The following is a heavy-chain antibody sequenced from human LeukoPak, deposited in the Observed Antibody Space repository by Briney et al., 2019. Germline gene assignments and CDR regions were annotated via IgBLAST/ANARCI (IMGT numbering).Heavy chain of an antibody. V-gene: IGHV4-30-4*01. CDR2: IYYSGST. CDR3: ARDHCSSTSCYLGY. D-gene: IGHD2-2*01. CDR1: GGSISSGDYY. Sequence: SETLSLTCTVSGGSISSGDYYWSWIRQPPGKGLEWIGYIYYSGSTYYNPSLKSRVTISVDMSKNQFSLKLSSVTAADTAVYYCARDHCSSTSCYLGYWGQGTLVTVSS. J-gene: IGHJ4*02.